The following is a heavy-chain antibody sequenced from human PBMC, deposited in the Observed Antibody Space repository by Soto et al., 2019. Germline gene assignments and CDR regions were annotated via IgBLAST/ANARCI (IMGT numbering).Heavy chain of an antibody. Sequence: QVQLVQSEAEVKMPGSSVRVSCKASGGSFSKYGISWVRQAPGQGLEWMGGIIPMFGIGNYAEKFLGRVTITADEATSTSLMDLSSLRSEETAVYSCARAYSENYFYAMDALGRGNTVTDSS. D-gene: IGHD6-13*01. CDR3: ARAYSENYFYAMDA. CDR1: GGSFSKYG. V-gene: IGHV1-69*01. J-gene: IGHJ6*01. CDR2: IIPMFGIG.